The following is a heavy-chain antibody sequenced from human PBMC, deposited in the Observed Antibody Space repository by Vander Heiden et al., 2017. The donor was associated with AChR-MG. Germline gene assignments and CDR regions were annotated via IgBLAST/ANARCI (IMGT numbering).Heavy chain of an antibody. CDR2: IYHTGNT. CDR1: SYSISSGYY. CDR3: TREGTAAAGTVDY. D-gene: IGHD6-13*01. Sequence: QVQLQESGPGLVQPSETLSLTCAVSSYSISSGYYWGWIRQPPGKGLEWIASIYHTGNTYYSPSLKSRVTISVDTSKNQFSLKLSSVTAADTAVYYCTREGTAAAGTVDYWGQGTLVTVSS. V-gene: IGHV4-38-2*02. J-gene: IGHJ4*02.